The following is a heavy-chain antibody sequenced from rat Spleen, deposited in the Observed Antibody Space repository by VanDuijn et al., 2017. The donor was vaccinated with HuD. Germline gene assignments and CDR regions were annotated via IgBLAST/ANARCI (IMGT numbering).Heavy chain of an antibody. Sequence: EVQLVESGGGLVQSGRSLKLSCVASGFTFDNYWMSWIRQAPGKGLEWVASITNTGGSIYYLDSVKGRFTVSRDNAQNTLYLQMNSLRSEDTATYYCTRHDYPGVTTNWFAYWGQGTLVTVSS. J-gene: IGHJ3*01. V-gene: IGHV5-31*01. D-gene: IGHD1-4*01. CDR2: ITNTGGSI. CDR3: TRHDYPGVTTNWFAY. CDR1: GFTFDNYW.